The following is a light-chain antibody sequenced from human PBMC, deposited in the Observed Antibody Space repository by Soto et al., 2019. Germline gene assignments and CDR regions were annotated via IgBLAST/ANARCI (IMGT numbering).Light chain of an antibody. CDR1: QSVSSSY. Sequence: EIVLTQSPGTLSLSPGERATLSCRASQSVSSSYLGWYQQKPGQAPRLLIYTASNRATRIPDRFSGSGSGTDFTLTITRLEPEDFAVYFCQQYDRSPITFGQGTRLEI. V-gene: IGKV3-20*01. J-gene: IGKJ5*01. CDR3: QQYDRSPIT. CDR2: TAS.